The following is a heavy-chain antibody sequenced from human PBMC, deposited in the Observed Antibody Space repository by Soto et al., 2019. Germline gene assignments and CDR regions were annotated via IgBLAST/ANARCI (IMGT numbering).Heavy chain of an antibody. V-gene: IGHV3-15*07. D-gene: IGHD5-18*01. CDR3: ATGGYNYGFWHTAHDY. Sequence: DVQLVESGGGLVKPGGSLRLSCAAFGFTFSNAWMNWVRQAPGKGLEWVGRIKSKTDGGTTDYAAPVQGRFTISRDDSKNTLYLQMNSLRTEDAAVYYCATGGYNYGFWHTAHDYWGQGTLVTVSS. J-gene: IGHJ4*02. CDR1: GFTFSNAW. CDR2: IKSKTDGGTT.